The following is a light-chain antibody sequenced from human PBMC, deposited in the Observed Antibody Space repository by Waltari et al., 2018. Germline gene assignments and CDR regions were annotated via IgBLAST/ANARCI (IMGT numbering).Light chain of an antibody. CDR3: QKYGSLPAT. Sequence: IMLTQSPGPPSLSPGERATLSCRASQSISRYLAWYQQKPGQAPRLLIYDASTRSTGIPDRFNGSGSGTDVSLTISRLETEEFAVYYCQKYGSLPATFGQGTKVEIK. V-gene: IGKV3-20*01. J-gene: IGKJ1*01. CDR2: DAS. CDR1: QSISRY.